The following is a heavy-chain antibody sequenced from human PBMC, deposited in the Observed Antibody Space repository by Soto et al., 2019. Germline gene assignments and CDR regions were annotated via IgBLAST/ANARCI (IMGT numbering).Heavy chain of an antibody. D-gene: IGHD1-26*01. Sequence: QVQLVQSGAEVKKPGSSVKVSCKASGGTFRTSAISWVRQAPGQGLEWVGGIMPVFRRPKYAQNFQDRVTITADESTSPAYMELNSLRSDDTAVYYCARDKDRLQLGGNYYVILDVWGQGTAVTVSS. CDR3: ARDKDRLQLGGNYYVILDV. CDR1: GGTFRTSA. J-gene: IGHJ6*02. CDR2: IMPVFRRP. V-gene: IGHV1-69*12.